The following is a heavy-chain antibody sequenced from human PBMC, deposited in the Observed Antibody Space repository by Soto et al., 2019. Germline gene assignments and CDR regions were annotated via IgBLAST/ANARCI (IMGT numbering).Heavy chain of an antibody. CDR2: IYPGDSDT. Sequence: PGESLKISCKGSGYSFTSYWIGWVRQIPWKGLEWMGIIYPGDSDTRYSPSFQGQVTISADKSISTAYLQWSSLKASDTAMYYCARLAPKWGSRTDYGMDVWGQGTTVTVSS. D-gene: IGHD7-27*01. CDR1: GYSFTSYW. CDR3: ARLAPKWGSRTDYGMDV. V-gene: IGHV5-51*01. J-gene: IGHJ6*02.